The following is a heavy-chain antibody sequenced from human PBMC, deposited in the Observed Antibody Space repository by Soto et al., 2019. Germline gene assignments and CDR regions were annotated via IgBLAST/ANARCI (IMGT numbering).Heavy chain of an antibody. CDR2: IYYSGST. CDR3: ARDHGDLSFDY. J-gene: IGHJ4*02. D-gene: IGHD4-17*01. CDR1: GGSVSSGNYY. Sequence: SDTLSLTCTVSGGSVSSGNYYWSWIRQPPGKGLEWIGYIYYSGSTNYNPSLKSRVTISVDTSKNHFSLKLSSVTAADTAVYYCARDHGDLSFDYWGQGTLVNVSS. V-gene: IGHV4-61*03.